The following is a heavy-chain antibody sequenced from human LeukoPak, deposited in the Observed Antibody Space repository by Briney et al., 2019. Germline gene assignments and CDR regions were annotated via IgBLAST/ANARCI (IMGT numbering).Heavy chain of an antibody. CDR2: IIPIFGTA. Sequence: SVKVSCKASGGTFSSYAISWVRQAPGQGLEWMGGIIPIFGTANYAQKFQGRVTTTTDESTSTAYMELSSLRSEDTAVYYCARGVGVVVPAAIGYWGQGTLVTVSS. CDR3: ARGVGVVVPAAIGY. CDR1: GGTFSSYA. J-gene: IGHJ4*02. D-gene: IGHD2-2*01. V-gene: IGHV1-69*05.